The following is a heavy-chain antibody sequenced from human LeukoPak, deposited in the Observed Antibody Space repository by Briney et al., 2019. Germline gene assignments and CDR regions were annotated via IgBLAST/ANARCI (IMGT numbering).Heavy chain of an antibody. CDR3: ASNGYYCLDY. J-gene: IGHJ4*02. D-gene: IGHD3-3*01. V-gene: IGHV4-39*07. CDR1: GGSISSSSYY. Sequence: PSETLSLTCTVSGGSISSSSYYWGWIRQPPGKGLEWVGSIYYSGSTYYNPSLKSRVTFSVDTSKNHFSLKLSSVTAADTAVYYCASNGYYCLDYWGQGTLVTVSS. CDR2: IYYSGST.